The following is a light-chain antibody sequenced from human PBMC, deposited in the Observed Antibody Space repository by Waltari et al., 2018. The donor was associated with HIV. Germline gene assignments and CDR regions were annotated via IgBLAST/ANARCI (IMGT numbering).Light chain of an antibody. CDR1: QTVSTN. CDR3: QQYNNWPGT. Sequence: MVLTQSPATLSVSPGERATLSCRASQTVSTNLAWYQQKPGQAPRLLIFGASTRATGFPARFSGSGSGTEFTLTISSLQSEDFAIYYCQQYNNWPGTFGQGTKVEIK. V-gene: IGKV3-15*01. J-gene: IGKJ1*01. CDR2: GAS.